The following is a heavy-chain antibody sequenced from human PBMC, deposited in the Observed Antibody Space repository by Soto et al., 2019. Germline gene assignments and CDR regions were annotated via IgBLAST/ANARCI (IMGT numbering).Heavy chain of an antibody. CDR3: ARAPTMVRGVIQSLCDY. J-gene: IGHJ4*02. CDR2: ISGSGGST. CDR1: GFTFSSYA. Sequence: GGSLRLSCAASGFTFSSYAMSWVRQAPGKGLEWVSAISGSGGSTYYADSVKGRFTISRDNSKNTLYLQMNSLRAEDTAVYYCARAPTMVRGVIQSLCDYWGQGTLVTVSS. V-gene: IGHV3-23*01. D-gene: IGHD3-10*01.